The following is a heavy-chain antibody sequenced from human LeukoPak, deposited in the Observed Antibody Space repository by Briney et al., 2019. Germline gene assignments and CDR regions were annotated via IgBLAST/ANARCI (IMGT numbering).Heavy chain of an antibody. CDR2: INHSGST. J-gene: IGHJ4*02. CDR3: ARVGTFAYGSGSYYTRRYYFDY. D-gene: IGHD3-10*01. Sequence: PSETLSLTCAVYGGSFSGYYWSWIRQPPGKGLEWIGEINHSGSTNYNPSLKSRVTISVDTSKNQFSLKLSSVTAADTAVYYCARVGTFAYGSGSYYTRRYYFDYWGQGTLVTVSS. CDR1: GGSFSGYY. V-gene: IGHV4-34*01.